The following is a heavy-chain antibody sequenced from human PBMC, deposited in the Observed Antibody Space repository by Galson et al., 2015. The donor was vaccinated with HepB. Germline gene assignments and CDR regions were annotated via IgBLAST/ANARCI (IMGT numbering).Heavy chain of an antibody. CDR2: IRYDGSNK. Sequence: SLRLSCAASGFTFSDYYMSWIRQAPGKGLEWVAFIRYDGSNKYYADSVKGRFTISRDNSKNTLYLQMNSLRAEDTAVYYCANTHVSGLLKRYYFDYWGQGTLVTVSS. CDR3: ANTHVSGLLKRYYFDY. V-gene: IGHV3-30*02. CDR1: GFTFSDYY. J-gene: IGHJ4*02. D-gene: IGHD2-21*01.